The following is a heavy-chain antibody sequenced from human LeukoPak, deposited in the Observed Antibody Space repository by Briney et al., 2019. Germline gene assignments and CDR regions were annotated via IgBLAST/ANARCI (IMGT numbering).Heavy chain of an antibody. CDR1: GFTFNNYA. J-gene: IGHJ4*02. CDR2: ISASGGST. V-gene: IGHV3-23*01. D-gene: IGHD6-13*01. CDR3: AKVDGGLASAGTPDH. Sequence: GGSLRLSCAASGFTFNNYAMNWVRQAPGKGLEWVSSISASGGSTYYADSVKGRFTISRDSSKNTVCLQMNCLRAEDTAIYYCAKVDGGLASAGTPDHWGQGTLVTVSS.